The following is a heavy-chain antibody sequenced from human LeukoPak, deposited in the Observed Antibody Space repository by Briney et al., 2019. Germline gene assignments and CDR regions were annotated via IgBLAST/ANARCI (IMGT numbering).Heavy chain of an antibody. J-gene: IGHJ5*02. CDR3: AREPGFDSSGYLNWFDP. Sequence: SETLSLTCSVSGGPISNYYWSWIRQPPGKGLEWIGYIQYSGSTKYNPSLKSRVTTSVDTSKNQLSLKLSSVTAADTAVYYCAREPGFDSSGYLNWFDPWGQGTLVTVSS. D-gene: IGHD3-22*01. CDR2: IQYSGST. CDR1: GGPISNYY. V-gene: IGHV4-59*01.